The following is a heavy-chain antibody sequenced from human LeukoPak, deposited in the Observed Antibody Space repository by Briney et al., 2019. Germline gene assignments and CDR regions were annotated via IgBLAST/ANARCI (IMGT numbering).Heavy chain of an antibody. D-gene: IGHD6-6*01. CDR3: ARGAYSSSLYFDY. CDR2: ISSSSSTI. J-gene: IGHJ4*02. V-gene: IGHV3-48*04. CDR1: GFTFSSYS. Sequence: GGSLRLSCAASGFTFSSYSMNWVRQAPGKGLEWVSYISSSSSTIYYADSVKGRFTISRDNAKNSLYLQMNSLRAEDTAVYYCARGAYSSSLYFDYWGQGTLVTVSS.